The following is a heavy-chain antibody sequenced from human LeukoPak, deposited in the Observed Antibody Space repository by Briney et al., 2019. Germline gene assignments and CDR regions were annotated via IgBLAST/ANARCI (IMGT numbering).Heavy chain of an antibody. CDR1: GVSFSGYY. Sequence: SETLSLTCAVYGVSFSGYYWSWVRQPPGKGLEWIGEINHSGSTNYNPSLKSRVTISVDTSKNQFSLKLSSVTAADTAVYYCARTDTAMDGTDFDYWGQGTLVTVSS. V-gene: IGHV4-34*01. CDR3: ARTDTAMDGTDFDY. CDR2: INHSGST. J-gene: IGHJ4*02. D-gene: IGHD5-18*01.